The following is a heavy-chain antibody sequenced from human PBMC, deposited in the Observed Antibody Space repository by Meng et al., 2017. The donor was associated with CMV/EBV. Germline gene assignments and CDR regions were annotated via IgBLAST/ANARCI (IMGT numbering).Heavy chain of an antibody. CDR3: ARGGDHLRPNWFDP. D-gene: IGHD2-21*02. J-gene: IGHJ5*02. V-gene: IGHV5-51*01. CDR2: IYPGDSDT. Sequence: GGSLRLSCKGSGYSFTSYWIGWVRQMPGKGLEWRGIIYPGDSDTRYSPSFQGQVTISADKSISTAYLQWSSLKASDTAMYYCARGGDHLRPNWFDPWGQGTLVTVSS. CDR1: GYSFTSYW.